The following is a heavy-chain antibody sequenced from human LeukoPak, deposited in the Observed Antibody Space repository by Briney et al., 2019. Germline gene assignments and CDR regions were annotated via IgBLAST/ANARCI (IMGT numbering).Heavy chain of an antibody. Sequence: KTSETLSLTCTVSGGSITSDYWSWIRQPPRKGLESIGYIYYSGSTNYNPSLKSRVTISVDTSKNQFSLKLSSVTAADTAVYYCARVASVGATRALDYWGQGTLGTVSS. J-gene: IGHJ4*02. CDR3: ARVASVGATRALDY. CDR1: GGSITSDY. V-gene: IGHV4-59*01. D-gene: IGHD1-26*01. CDR2: IYYSGST.